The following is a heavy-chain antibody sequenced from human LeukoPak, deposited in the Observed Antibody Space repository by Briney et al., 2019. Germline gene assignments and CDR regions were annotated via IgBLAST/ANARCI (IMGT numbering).Heavy chain of an antibody. CDR2: IYYSGST. V-gene: IGHV4-39*01. CDR1: GASISALY. D-gene: IGHD1-26*01. Sequence: SETLSLTCAVYGASISALYWGWIRQSPGKGLEWIGSIYYSGSTYNNSSLKSRVTISVDTSKNQFSLTLSSVTAADTAVYFCARHSPPNSADFYQYYGMDVWGQGTTVTVSS. CDR3: ARHSPPNSADFYQYYGMDV. J-gene: IGHJ6*02.